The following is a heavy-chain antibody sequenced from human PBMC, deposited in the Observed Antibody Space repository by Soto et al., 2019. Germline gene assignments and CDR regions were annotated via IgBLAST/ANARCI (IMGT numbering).Heavy chain of an antibody. D-gene: IGHD3-3*01. CDR3: AIRSGSPFDI. CDR1: GFTFISYA. V-gene: IGHV3-23*01. CDR2: ISGGGGST. J-gene: IGHJ3*02. Sequence: EVQLLDSGGGLVQPGGSLRLSCAASGFTFISYAMSWVRQAPGMGLEWVSTISGGGGSTYYADSVRGRFSISRDNSKNTLYLQMNSLRAEDTAVYYCAIRSGSPFDIWGQGTMVTVSS.